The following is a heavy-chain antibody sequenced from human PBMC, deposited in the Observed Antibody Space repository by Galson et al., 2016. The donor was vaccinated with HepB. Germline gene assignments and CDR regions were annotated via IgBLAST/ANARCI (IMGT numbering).Heavy chain of an antibody. D-gene: IGHD2-15*01. J-gene: IGHJ6*02. CDR3: ARDRNSSGGRRYPWEAYYYYGMDV. V-gene: IGHV3-74*01. Sequence: SLRLSCAASGFTFSNYWMHWVRQAPGKGLVWVSRINSDGSSTSYADSVTGRFTISRDSAKNTLYLQMNSLRAEGTAVYYCARDRNSSGGRRYPWEAYYYYGMDVWGQGTTVTVSS. CDR1: GFTFSNYW. CDR2: INSDGSST.